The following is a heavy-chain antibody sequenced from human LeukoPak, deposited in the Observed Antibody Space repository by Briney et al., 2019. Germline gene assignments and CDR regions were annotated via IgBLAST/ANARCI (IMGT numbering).Heavy chain of an antibody. D-gene: IGHD5/OR15-5a*01. CDR1: GFTFSDYS. CDR2: ISSSSDYI. J-gene: IGHJ6*02. Sequence: GGSLRLSCPASGFTFSDYSMSWVRQAPGKGLEWVSAISSSSDYIYYADSVKGRFTISRDNARNSLYLQMNSLRAEDTAVYYCARSRSVSNYKGMDVWGQGTTVTVSS. CDR3: ARSRSVSNYKGMDV. V-gene: IGHV3-21*01.